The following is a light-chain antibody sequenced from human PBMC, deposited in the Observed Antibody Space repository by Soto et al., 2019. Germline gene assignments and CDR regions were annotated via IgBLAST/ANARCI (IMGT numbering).Light chain of an antibody. CDR1: QSVSSY. CDR3: QQRSNWPRT. V-gene: IGKV3-11*01. J-gene: IGKJ1*01. CDR2: DAS. Sequence: EIVMTQSPATLSVSPGERATLSCRASQSVSSYLAWYQQKPGQAPRLLIYDASNRDTGIPARFSGSGSGTEFTLTISSLEPEDFEVYYCQQRSNWPRTFGQGTKVDIK.